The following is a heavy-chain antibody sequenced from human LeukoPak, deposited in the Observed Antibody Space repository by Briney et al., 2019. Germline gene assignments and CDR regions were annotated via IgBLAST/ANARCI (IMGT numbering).Heavy chain of an antibody. CDR1: GFTFRDSG. Sequence: PGGSQRLSCAASGFTFRDSGMHWVRQAPGKGLEWVTFIEFDGSIKYYAASVKGRFTISRDNSKNTLYLQMKSLRAEDTAVYCCARVLRGEHNVVATVGGLDYWGQGTLVTVSS. J-gene: IGHJ4*02. V-gene: IGHV3-30*12. CDR3: ARVLRGEHNVVATVGGLDY. CDR2: IEFDGSIK. D-gene: IGHD5-12*01.